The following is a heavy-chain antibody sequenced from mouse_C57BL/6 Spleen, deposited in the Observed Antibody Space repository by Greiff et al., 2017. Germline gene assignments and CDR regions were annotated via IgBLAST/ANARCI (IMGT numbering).Heavy chain of an antibody. CDR3: ARDDDGYYN. J-gene: IGHJ2*01. Sequence: EVMLVESGGGLVKPGGSLKLSCAASGFTFSSYAMSWVRQTPGKRLEWVAPISAGGGSTYYPDNVQGRFTLSRDNAKNNLYLRMSQLKAEDTAMYDGARDDDGYYNWGQGTTLTGSA. CDR2: ISAGGGST. D-gene: IGHD2-3*01. V-gene: IGHV5-4*01. CDR1: GFTFSSYA.